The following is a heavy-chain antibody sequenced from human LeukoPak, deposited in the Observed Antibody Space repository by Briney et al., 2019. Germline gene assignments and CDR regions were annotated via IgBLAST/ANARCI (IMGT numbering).Heavy chain of an antibody. J-gene: IGHJ4*02. Sequence: GGSLRLSCAASGFTFSSYAMSWVRQAPGKGLEWVSAISGSGGSTYYADSVKGRFTISRDNSKNTLYLQMNSLRAEDTAVYYCARASIYVWGSYRFPFDYWGQGTLVTVSS. CDR1: GFTFSSYA. CDR2: ISGSGGST. V-gene: IGHV3-23*01. CDR3: ARASIYVWGSYRFPFDY. D-gene: IGHD3-16*02.